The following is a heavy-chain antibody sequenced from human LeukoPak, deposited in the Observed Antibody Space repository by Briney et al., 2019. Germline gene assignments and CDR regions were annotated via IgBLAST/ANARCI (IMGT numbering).Heavy chain of an antibody. J-gene: IGHJ4*02. V-gene: IGHV3-30*10. D-gene: IGHD2-15*01. Sequence: GGSLRLSCAASGFTFSDYAVHWVRQAPGKGLEWVAVISYDGTNKYYTDSVKGRFTISRDNSKNTLYLQMNSLRAEDTAIYYCVRTDCSGGSCHPNFDYWGQGTLVTVSS. CDR3: VRTDCSGGSCHPNFDY. CDR2: ISYDGTNK. CDR1: GFTFSDYA.